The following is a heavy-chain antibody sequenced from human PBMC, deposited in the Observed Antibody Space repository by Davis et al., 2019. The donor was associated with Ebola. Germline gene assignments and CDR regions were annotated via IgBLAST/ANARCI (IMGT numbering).Heavy chain of an antibody. J-gene: IGHJ4*02. CDR3: ARGWLRSGFDY. CDR1: GDSVSSGG. V-gene: IGHV6-1*01. D-gene: IGHD5-12*01. CDR2: TYYNSKWYS. Sequence: HSQTLSLTCAIPGDSVSSGGWNWIRQSPSRGLEWLGRTYYNSKWYSDYAVSVKSRITINPDTSKNEFSLQLSSMTPEDTAVYYCARGWLRSGFDYWGQGTLVIVSS.